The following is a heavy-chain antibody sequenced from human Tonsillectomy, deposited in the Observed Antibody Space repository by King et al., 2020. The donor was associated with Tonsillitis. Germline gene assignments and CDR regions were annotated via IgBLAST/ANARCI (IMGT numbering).Heavy chain of an antibody. Sequence: VQLVESGGGLVKPGGSLRLSCAASGFTFSDYYMSWIRQAPGKGLEWVAYISSSGRTIYYADSLKGRFTISRDNAKNSLYLQMNSLRAEDTAVYYCARGYCSGGSCSDHRSPFYFYGMDVWGQGTTVTVSS. J-gene: IGHJ6*02. CDR3: ARGYCSGGSCSDHRSPFYFYGMDV. CDR1: GFTFSDYY. CDR2: ISSSGRTI. D-gene: IGHD2-15*01. V-gene: IGHV3-11*01.